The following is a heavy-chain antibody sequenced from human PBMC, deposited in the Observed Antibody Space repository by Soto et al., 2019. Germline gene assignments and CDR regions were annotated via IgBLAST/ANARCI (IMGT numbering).Heavy chain of an antibody. J-gene: IGHJ5*02. D-gene: IGHD3-10*01. V-gene: IGHV4-31*03. CDR1: GDPITSGGFY. Sequence: QVQLQESGPGLVKPSETLSLTCTLSGDPITSGGFYWTWIRQHPAKGLEWIGYIYYSGVTYYNPSLKSRATISVDTSKNQFSLNLSSVSAADTAIYDCARDLRGRRSGRFDPWSQGTLVTVSS. CDR3: ARDLRGRRSGRFDP. CDR2: IYYSGVT.